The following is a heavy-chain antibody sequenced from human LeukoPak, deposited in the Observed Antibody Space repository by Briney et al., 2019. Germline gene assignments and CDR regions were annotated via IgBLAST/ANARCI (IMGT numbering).Heavy chain of an antibody. CDR1: GVSISSSNSY. D-gene: IGHD3/OR15-3a*01. CDR3: ARQTGSGLFILP. J-gene: IGHJ4*02. V-gene: IGHV4-39*01. Sequence: KTSETPSLTCTVSGVSISSSNSYWGWIRQPPGKGLEWIGSIYYSGNTYYNASLKSQVSISIDTSKNQFSLRLTSVTAADTAVYYCARQTGSGLFILPGGQGTLVTVSS. CDR2: IYYSGNT.